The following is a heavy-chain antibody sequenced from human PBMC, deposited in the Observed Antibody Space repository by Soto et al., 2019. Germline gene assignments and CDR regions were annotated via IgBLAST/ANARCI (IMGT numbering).Heavy chain of an antibody. CDR1: GGSFSGYY. V-gene: IGHV4-34*01. D-gene: IGHD3-3*01. J-gene: IGHJ1*01. Sequence: PSETLSLTCAVYGGSFSGYYWSWIRQPPGKGLEWIGEINHSGSTNYNPSLKSRVTISVDTSKNQFSLKLSSVTAADTAVYYCARGGLDFCSGYHKYFQHWGQRTPVTVSS. CDR3: ARGGLDFCSGYHKYFQH. CDR2: INHSGST.